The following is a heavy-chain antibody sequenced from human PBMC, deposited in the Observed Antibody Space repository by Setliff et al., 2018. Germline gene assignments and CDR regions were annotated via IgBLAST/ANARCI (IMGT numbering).Heavy chain of an antibody. CDR3: VRGQGPRTVVAIPFDH. J-gene: IGHJ4*02. Sequence: ASVKVSCKASGYTFTGYYIHWVRQAPGQGLEYMGWISPYYGNTNYAQQFQGRVTMTTDTSTTTAYMELTSLTSDDTALYYCVRGQGPRTVVAIPFDHWGQGTLVTVSS. D-gene: IGHD3-22*01. V-gene: IGHV1-18*04. CDR2: ISPYYGNT. CDR1: GYTFTGYY.